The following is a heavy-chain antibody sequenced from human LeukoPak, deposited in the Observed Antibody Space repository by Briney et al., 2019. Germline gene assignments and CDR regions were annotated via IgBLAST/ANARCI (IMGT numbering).Heavy chain of an antibody. CDR1: GGSISSYY. D-gene: IGHD3-3*01. Sequence: SETLSLTCTVSGGSISSYYWSWIRQPPGKGLEWIGYIYYSGSTNYNPSLKSRVTISVDTSKNQFTLNLTSVTAADTAFYYCARNKDFWSGYYNGWYFDFWGRGTLVTVSS. CDR3: ARNKDFWSGYYNGWYFDF. CDR2: IYYSGST. V-gene: IGHV4-59*01. J-gene: IGHJ2*01.